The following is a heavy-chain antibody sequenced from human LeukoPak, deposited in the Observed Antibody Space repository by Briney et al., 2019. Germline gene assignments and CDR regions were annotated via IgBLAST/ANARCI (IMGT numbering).Heavy chain of an antibody. CDR3: ARRPIGIYWFDP. CDR1: GGSFSGYY. Sequence: SETLSLTCAVYGGSFSGYYWSWIRQPPGKGLEWIGEINHSGSTNYNPPLKSRVTISVNTSKNQFSLKLSSVTGADTAVYYCARRPIGIYWFDPWGQGTLVTVSS. J-gene: IGHJ5*02. D-gene: IGHD3-22*01. CDR2: INHSGST. V-gene: IGHV4-34*01.